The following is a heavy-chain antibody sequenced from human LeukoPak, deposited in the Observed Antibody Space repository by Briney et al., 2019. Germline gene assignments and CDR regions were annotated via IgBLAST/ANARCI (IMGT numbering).Heavy chain of an antibody. D-gene: IGHD2-15*01. CDR3: ARGPLGYCSGGSCYSGEGGFDY. Sequence: GASVKVSCKASGYTFTSYDINWVRQATGQGLEWMGWMNPNSGNTGYAQKFQGRVTMTRNTSISTAYMELSSLRSEDTAVYYCARGPLGYCSGGSCYSGEGGFDYWGQGTLVTVSP. V-gene: IGHV1-8*01. CDR2: MNPNSGNT. J-gene: IGHJ4*02. CDR1: GYTFTSYD.